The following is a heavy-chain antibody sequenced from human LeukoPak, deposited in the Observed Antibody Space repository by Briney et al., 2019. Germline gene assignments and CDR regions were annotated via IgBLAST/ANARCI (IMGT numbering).Heavy chain of an antibody. CDR3: ARTQYSSSWYYDY. V-gene: IGHV1-69*13. D-gene: IGHD6-13*01. CDR1: GYTFTSYG. Sequence: ASVKVSCKASGYTFTSYGISWVRQAPGQGLEWMGGIIPIFGTANYAQKFQGRVTITADESTSTAYMELSSLRSEDTAVYYCARTQYSSSWYYDYWGQGTLVTVSS. CDR2: IIPIFGTA. J-gene: IGHJ4*02.